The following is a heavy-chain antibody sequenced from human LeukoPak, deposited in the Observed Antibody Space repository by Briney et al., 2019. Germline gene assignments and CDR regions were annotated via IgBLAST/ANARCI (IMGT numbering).Heavy chain of an antibody. CDR3: AKRVDTAMAEFDY. J-gene: IGHJ4*02. V-gene: IGHV3-30*02. Sequence: PGGSLRLSCAASGFTFSSYGMHWVRQAPGKGLEWVAFIRCDGSNKYYADSVKGRFTISRDNSKNTLYLQMNSLRAEDTAVYYCAKRVDTAMAEFDYWGQGTLVTVSS. CDR1: GFTFSSYG. D-gene: IGHD5-18*01. CDR2: IRCDGSNK.